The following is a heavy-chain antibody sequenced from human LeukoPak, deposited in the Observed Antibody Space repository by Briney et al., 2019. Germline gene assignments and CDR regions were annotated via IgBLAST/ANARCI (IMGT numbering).Heavy chain of an antibody. CDR1: GYIFTRYG. CDR3: SREGEGEDGTGHHNWYFDL. CDR2: VSPYNANT. J-gene: IGHJ2*01. Sequence: ASVKVSCKASGYIFTRYGISWVRQAPGQGLEWMGWVSPYNANTKYAQKFQGRVTMTTDTSTSTAYMELRSLRSDDTAMYYCSREGEGEDGTGHHNWYFDLWGRGTLVTVSS. D-gene: IGHD2-8*02. V-gene: IGHV1-18*01.